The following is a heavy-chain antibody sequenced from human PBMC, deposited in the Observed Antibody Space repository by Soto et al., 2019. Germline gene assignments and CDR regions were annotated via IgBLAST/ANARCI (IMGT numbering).Heavy chain of an antibody. V-gene: IGHV1-18*01. Sequence: ASVKVSCKASGYTFSNYGFSWVRQAPGQGLEWMGWVSASNGDTNYAQKFQGRVSMATDTGTSTVYMELRSLRSDDTAVYYCARDSVRYCSEGVGYRGYYYFAMDVWG. D-gene: IGHD2-8*01. J-gene: IGHJ6*02. CDR3: ARDSVRYCSEGVGYRGYYYFAMDV. CDR1: GYTFSNYG. CDR2: VSASNGDT.